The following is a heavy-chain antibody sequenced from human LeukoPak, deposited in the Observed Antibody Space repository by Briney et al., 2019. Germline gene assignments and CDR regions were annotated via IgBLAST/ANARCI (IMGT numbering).Heavy chain of an antibody. CDR3: ARDPSVAPPGYFDY. CDR2: INPNSGGT. Sequence: GASVKVSCKASGYTFTGYYVHWVRQAPGQGLEWMGWINPNSGGTNYAQKFQGRVTMTRDTSISTAYMELSRLRSDDTAVYYCARDPSVAPPGYFDYWGQGTLVTVSS. CDR1: GYTFTGYY. J-gene: IGHJ4*02. D-gene: IGHD6-19*01. V-gene: IGHV1-2*02.